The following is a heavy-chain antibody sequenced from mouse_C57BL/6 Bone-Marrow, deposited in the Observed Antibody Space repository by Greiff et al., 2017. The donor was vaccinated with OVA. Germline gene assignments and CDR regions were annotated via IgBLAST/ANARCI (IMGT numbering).Heavy chain of an antibody. J-gene: IGHJ1*03. V-gene: IGHV1-15*01. D-gene: IGHD1-1*01. CDR3: TTSYGSSFYWYFDV. Sequence: QVQLQQSGAELVRPGASVTLSCKASGYTFTDYEMHWVKQTPVHGLEWIGAIDPETGGTAYNQKFKGKAILTADKSSSTAYMELRSLTSEDSALYYGTTSYGSSFYWYFDVWGTGTTVTVSS. CDR2: IDPETGGT. CDR1: GYTFTDYE.